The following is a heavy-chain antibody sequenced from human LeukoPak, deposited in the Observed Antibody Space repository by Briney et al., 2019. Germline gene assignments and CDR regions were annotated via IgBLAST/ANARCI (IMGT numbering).Heavy chain of an antibody. CDR1: GYTFTAYY. CDR2: INPNSGGT. V-gene: IGHV1-2*02. D-gene: IGHD3-22*01. Sequence: ASVKVSCKASGYTFTAYYMHWVRQAPGQGLEWMGWINPNSGGTNYAQKFQGRVTMTRDTSISTAYMELSRLRSDDTAVYYCARDGVGYYDSSGYYYFQHWGQGTLVTVSS. J-gene: IGHJ1*01. CDR3: ARDGVGYYDSSGYYYFQH.